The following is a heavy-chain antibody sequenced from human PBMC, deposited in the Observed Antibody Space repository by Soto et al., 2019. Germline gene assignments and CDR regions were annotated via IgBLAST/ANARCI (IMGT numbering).Heavy chain of an antibody. CDR2: INPSSDST. D-gene: IGHD1-1*01. V-gene: IGHV1-46*01. J-gene: IGHJ4*02. CDR3: ARGRGTSGTFDY. CDR1: GYSFTNYY. Sequence: GASVKVSCKASGYSFTNYYVHWVRRAPGQGLEWMGIINPSSDSTNFAQKFQGRVTMTRDTSTSTVYMVLSSLRSEDTAVYYCARGRGTSGTFDYWGQGTLVTVSS.